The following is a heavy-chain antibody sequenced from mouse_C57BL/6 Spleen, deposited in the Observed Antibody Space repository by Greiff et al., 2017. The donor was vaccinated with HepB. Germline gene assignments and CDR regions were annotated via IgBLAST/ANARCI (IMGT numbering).Heavy chain of an antibody. V-gene: IGHV1-7*01. D-gene: IGHD1-1*01. J-gene: IGHJ1*03. Sequence: VQLQQSGAELAKPGASVKLSCKASGYTFTSYWMHWVKQRPGQGLEWIGYINPSSGYTKYNQKFKDKATLTADKSSSTAYMQLSSLTYEDSAVYYCGYYGSSYDWYFDVWGTGTTVTVSS. CDR2: INPSSGYT. CDR3: GYYGSSYDWYFDV. CDR1: GYTFTSYW.